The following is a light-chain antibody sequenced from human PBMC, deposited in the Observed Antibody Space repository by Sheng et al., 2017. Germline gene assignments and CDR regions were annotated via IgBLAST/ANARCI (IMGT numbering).Light chain of an antibody. J-gene: IGLJ1*01. V-gene: IGLV1-47*01. CDR2: RNN. CDR3: CSYTTTNTYV. CDR1: SSNIGSND. Sequence: QLVLTQPPSASGTPGQRVTISCSGSSSNIGSNDVYWYQQLPGTAPKLLIYRNNQRPSGVPDRFSGSKSGTSASLAISGLRSQDEADYYCCSYTTTNTYVFGTGTKVTFL.